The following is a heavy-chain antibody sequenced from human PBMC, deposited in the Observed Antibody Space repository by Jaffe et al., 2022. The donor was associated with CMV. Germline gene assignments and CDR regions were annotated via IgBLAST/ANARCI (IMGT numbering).Heavy chain of an antibody. V-gene: IGHV4-39*01. CDR2: IYYSGST. J-gene: IGHJ4*02. CDR3: ARQPWGTYYYGSGSYYKPPDY. Sequence: QLQLQESGPGLVKPSETLSLTCTVSGGSISSSSYYWGWIRQPPGKGLEWIGSIYYSGSTYYNPSLKSRVTISVDTSKNQFSLKLSSVTAADTAVYYCARQPWGTYYYGSGSYYKPPDYWGQGTLVTVSS. CDR1: GGSISSSSYY. D-gene: IGHD3-10*01.